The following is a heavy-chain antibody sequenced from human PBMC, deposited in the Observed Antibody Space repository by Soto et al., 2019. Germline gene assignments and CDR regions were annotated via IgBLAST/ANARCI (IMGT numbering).Heavy chain of an antibody. CDR2: ISGSAGST. J-gene: IGHJ4*02. CDR3: AKDIVGGYDMLTDYPYFGD. V-gene: IGHV3-23*01. D-gene: IGHD3-9*01. CDR1: GFTFSSYA. Sequence: EVQLLESGGGVVQPGGSLRLSCAASGFTFSSYAMSWVRQAPGKGLEWVSGISGSAGSTFYADSVKGRLTISRDNSKNTLYLHMNILRAEDSAVYDCAKDIVGGYDMLTDYPYFGDWGQGTLVTVSS.